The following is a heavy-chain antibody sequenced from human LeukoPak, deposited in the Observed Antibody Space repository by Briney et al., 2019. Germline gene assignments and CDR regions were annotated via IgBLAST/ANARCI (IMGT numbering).Heavy chain of an antibody. CDR2: IDKKDKGYATAT. CDR3: TRDSGTYNWFDP. D-gene: IGHD1-26*01. V-gene: IGHV3-73*01. Sequence: GGSLRLSCAASGFTFSGSAIHGVRHSSGKGLEGVGQIDKKDKGYATATAYAASVKGRFTISRDDSINTAYLQMKSLKTEDTALYYCTRDSGTYNWFDPWGQGTLVTVSS. CDR1: GFTFSGSA. J-gene: IGHJ5*02.